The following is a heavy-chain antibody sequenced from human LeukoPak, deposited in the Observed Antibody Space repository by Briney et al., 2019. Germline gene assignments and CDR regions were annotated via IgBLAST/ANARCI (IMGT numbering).Heavy chain of an antibody. CDR1: GYSISSGYY. CDR3: ARLEWRGKGDY. D-gene: IGHD3-3*01. CDR2: IYHSGST. Sequence: SETLSLTCAVSGYSISSGYYWGWIRQPPGKGLEWIGTIYHSGSTYYNPSLKSRVTISVDTSKNQFSLKLSSVTAADTAVYYCARLEWRGKGDYWGQGTLVTVSS. V-gene: IGHV4-38-2*01. J-gene: IGHJ4*02.